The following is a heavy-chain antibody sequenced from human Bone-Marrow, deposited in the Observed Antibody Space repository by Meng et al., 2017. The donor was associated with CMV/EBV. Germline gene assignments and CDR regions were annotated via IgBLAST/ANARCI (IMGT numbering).Heavy chain of an antibody. CDR2: IHYSGST. J-gene: IGHJ4*02. Sequence: GSLRLSCIVSGYSISSGYYWGWIRQPPGKGLEWIGSIHYSGSTYSNPSLKSRVTTSVDTSKNQFSLKLSSVTAADTAVYYCARGWGDGYNNFDYWGQGTLVTVSS. CDR1: GYSISSGYY. CDR3: ARGWGDGYNNFDY. D-gene: IGHD5-24*01. V-gene: IGHV4-38-2*02.